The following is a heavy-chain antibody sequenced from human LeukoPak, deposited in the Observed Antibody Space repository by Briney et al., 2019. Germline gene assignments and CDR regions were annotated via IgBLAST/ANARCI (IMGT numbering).Heavy chain of an antibody. CDR1: GYSFSSYW. CDR3: ARHRKDIGFDS. J-gene: IGHJ4*02. Sequence: RGESLKISCKGSGYSFSSYWIGWVRQMPGKGLEWMGIIYPDDSDTRYSPSFQGQVTISADKSISTAYLQWSSLKASDTAMYYCARHRKDIGFDSWGQGTLVTVSS. CDR2: IYPDDSDT. D-gene: IGHD2-15*01. V-gene: IGHV5-51*01.